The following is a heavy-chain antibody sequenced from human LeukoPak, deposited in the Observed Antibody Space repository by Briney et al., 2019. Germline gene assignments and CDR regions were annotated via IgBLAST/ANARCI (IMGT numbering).Heavy chain of an antibody. V-gene: IGHV3-23*01. CDR3: AKGPNYFDS. J-gene: IGHJ4*02. CDR1: GFTFSSYA. CDR2: ISGSGGST. Sequence: QPGGSLRLSCAASGFTFSSYAMSWVRQAPAKGLEWVSAISGSGGSTYYADSVKGRFTISRDNSKNTLYLQMNSLRAEDTAMYFCAKGPNYFDSWGQGTLVTVSS.